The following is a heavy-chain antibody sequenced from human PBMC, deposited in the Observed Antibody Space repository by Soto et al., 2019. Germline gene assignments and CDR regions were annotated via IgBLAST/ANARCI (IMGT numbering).Heavy chain of an antibody. V-gene: IGHV1-18*04. CDR3: ARDRWEYSSGWDIFDY. Sequence: QVQLVQSGAEVKKPGASVKVSCKASGYTFTSYGISWVRQAPGQGLEWMGWISAYNGNTNYAQKLQGRVTMTTDTSTSTAYMELRSLRSDYTAVYYCARDRWEYSSGWDIFDYWGQGTLVTVSS. CDR2: ISAYNGNT. CDR1: GYTFTSYG. D-gene: IGHD6-19*01. J-gene: IGHJ4*02.